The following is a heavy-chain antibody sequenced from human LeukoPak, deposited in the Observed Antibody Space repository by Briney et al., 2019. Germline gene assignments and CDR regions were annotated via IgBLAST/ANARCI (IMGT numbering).Heavy chain of an antibody. CDR3: ARGSTQYSSGWYGLDY. D-gene: IGHD6-19*01. V-gene: IGHV3-74*01. CDR2: VNSDGSSS. J-gene: IGHJ4*02. Sequence: GGSLRLSCAASGFTFSSYWMHWVRQAPGKGLVWVSRVNSDGSSSTYADSVKGRFTISRDNAKNTLYLQMNSLRAEDTAVYYCARGSTQYSSGWYGLDYWGQGTLVTVSS. CDR1: GFTFSSYW.